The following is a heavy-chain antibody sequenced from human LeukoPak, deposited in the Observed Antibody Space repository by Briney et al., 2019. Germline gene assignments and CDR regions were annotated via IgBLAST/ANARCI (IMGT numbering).Heavy chain of an antibody. CDR1: GGSISGYY. Sequence: PSETLSLTCTVSGGSISGYYWSWIRQPAGKGLEWIGRMYTSGTTHDNPSPKSRVTMSVDTSKNQVSLKVSSVTAADTAVYYCARQDSKVGAYTGPYYFDYWGQGTLVTVSS. CDR2: MYTSGTT. CDR3: ARQDSKVGAYTGPYYFDY. D-gene: IGHD1-26*01. V-gene: IGHV4-4*07. J-gene: IGHJ4*02.